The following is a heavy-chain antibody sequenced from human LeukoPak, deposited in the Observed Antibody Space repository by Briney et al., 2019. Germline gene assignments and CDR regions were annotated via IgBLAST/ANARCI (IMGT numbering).Heavy chain of an antibody. V-gene: IGHV4-59*01. CDR3: ARDGAVAGPSSLDV. CDR1: GGSISSYY. D-gene: IGHD6-19*01. CDR2: IYYSRST. Sequence: SETPSLTCTVSGGSISSYYWSWIRQPPGKGLEWIGYIYYSRSTNYNPSLKSRVTISVDTSKNQFSLKLSSVTAADTAVYYCARDGAVAGPSSLDVWGKGTTVTVSS. J-gene: IGHJ6*04.